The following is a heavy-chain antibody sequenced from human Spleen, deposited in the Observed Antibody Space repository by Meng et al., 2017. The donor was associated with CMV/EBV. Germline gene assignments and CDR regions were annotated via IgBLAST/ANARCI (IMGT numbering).Heavy chain of an antibody. CDR3: AKGGPEYDGWHYFDF. Sequence: GGSLRLSWAATGVTFDDYSMHWVRQAPGKGLEWVSGINWNSVRIDYVDSVKGRFTISRDNARQSLYLQINSPRPEDTAFYYCAKGGPEYDGWHYFDFWGQGALVTVSS. CDR1: GVTFDDYS. J-gene: IGHJ4*02. CDR2: INWNSVRI. D-gene: IGHD5-24*01. V-gene: IGHV3-9*01.